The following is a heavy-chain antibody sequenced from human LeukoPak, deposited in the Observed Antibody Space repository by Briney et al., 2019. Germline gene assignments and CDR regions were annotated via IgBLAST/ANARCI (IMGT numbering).Heavy chain of an antibody. CDR1: GFTFSTYV. D-gene: IGHD6-6*01. Sequence: PGGSLRLSCAASGFTFSTYVMSWVRQAPGKGLEWGSAISGSGGSTYYADSVKGRFNISRDNSKNTLYLQMDGLRAEDTAVYYCAKDKGYSSSSRGIDYWGQGTLVTVSS. V-gene: IGHV3-23*01. CDR3: AKDKGYSSSSRGIDY. CDR2: ISGSGGST. J-gene: IGHJ4*02.